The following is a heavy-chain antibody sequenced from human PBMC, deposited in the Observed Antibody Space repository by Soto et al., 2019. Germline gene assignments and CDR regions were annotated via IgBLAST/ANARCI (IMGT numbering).Heavy chain of an antibody. CDR2: INPSGGST. V-gene: IGHV1-46*01. D-gene: IGHD3-10*01. CDR3: ARAVIYGSGGSTYYYYGMDV. CDR1: GYTFTSYY. J-gene: IGHJ6*02. Sequence: ASVKVSCKASGYTFTSYYMHWVRQAPGQGLEWMGIINPSGGSTSYAQKFQGRVTMTRDTSTSTVYMELSSLRSEDTAVYYCARAVIYGSGGSTYYYYGMDVWGQGTTVTVSS.